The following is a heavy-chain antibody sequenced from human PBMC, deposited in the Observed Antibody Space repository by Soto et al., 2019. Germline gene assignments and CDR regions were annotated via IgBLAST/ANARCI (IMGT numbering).Heavy chain of an antibody. CDR1: GGSISSDNFF. CDR2: IYYRGST. V-gene: IGHV4-30-4*01. Sequence: PSETLSLTCTVSGGSISSDNFFWSWIRQPPGEGLEGIGYIYYRGSTYYNPSLESRLTLLVDTSKNQFSLKLRSVTAADTAVYYCARVAIACPSSSCYNPYYHSLDVWGQGTTVTVSS. J-gene: IGHJ6*02. D-gene: IGHD2-2*02. CDR3: ARVAIACPSSSCYNPYYHSLDV.